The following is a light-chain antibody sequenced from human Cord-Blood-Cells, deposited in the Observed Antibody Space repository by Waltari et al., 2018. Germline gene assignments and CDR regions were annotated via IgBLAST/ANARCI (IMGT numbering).Light chain of an antibody. CDR3: QQYNNWPLT. CDR1: QRVSSY. V-gene: IGKV3-15*01. J-gene: IGKJ1*01. Sequence: EIVMTQSPAPLSVSPGQRATLSCRASQRVSSYLLWYQQKPGQAPRLLIYGASTRASGIPARFSGSGSGTDFTLTISSLQSEDFAVYYCQQYNNWPLTFGQGTKVEIK. CDR2: GAS.